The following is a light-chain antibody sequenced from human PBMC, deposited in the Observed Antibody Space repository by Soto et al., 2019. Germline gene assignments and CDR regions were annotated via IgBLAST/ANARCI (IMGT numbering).Light chain of an antibody. CDR2: ENN. V-gene: IGLV1-40*01. CDR1: SSNIGAGYE. CDR3: QSYVSSLSGYV. Sequence: QSVLTQPPSVSEAPGQRVTISCTGSSSNIGAGYEAHWYQQVPGTAPKLLIYENNNRPSGVPDRFSGSKSGTSASLAITGLQAEDEAEYYCQSYVSSLSGYVFETGTKLT. J-gene: IGLJ1*01.